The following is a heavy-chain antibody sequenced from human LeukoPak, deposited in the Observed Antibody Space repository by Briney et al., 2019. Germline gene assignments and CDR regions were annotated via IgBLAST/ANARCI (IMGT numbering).Heavy chain of an antibody. V-gene: IGHV3-21*01. CDR1: GFTFSSYS. Sequence: GSLRLSCAASGFTFSSYSMNWVRQAPGKGLEWVSSISSSSSYIYYADSVKGRFTISRGNAKNSLYLQMNSLRAEDTAVYYCARLVGDRGSYYRGYWGQGTLVTVSS. J-gene: IGHJ4*02. CDR2: ISSSSSYI. D-gene: IGHD1-26*01. CDR3: ARLVGDRGSYYRGY.